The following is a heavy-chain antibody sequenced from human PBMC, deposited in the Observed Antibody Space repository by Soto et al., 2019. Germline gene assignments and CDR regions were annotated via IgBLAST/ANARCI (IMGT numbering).Heavy chain of an antibody. CDR1: GYTFTGYY. V-gene: IGHV1-2*04. Sequence: GASVRVSCKASGYTFTGYYMHWVRQAPGQGLEWMGWINPNSGGTNYAQKFQGWVTMTRDTSISTAYMELSRLRSDDTAVYYCARVDSSGYYLSYWGQGTLVTVSS. CDR3: ARVDSSGYYLSY. D-gene: IGHD3-22*01. CDR2: INPNSGGT. J-gene: IGHJ4*02.